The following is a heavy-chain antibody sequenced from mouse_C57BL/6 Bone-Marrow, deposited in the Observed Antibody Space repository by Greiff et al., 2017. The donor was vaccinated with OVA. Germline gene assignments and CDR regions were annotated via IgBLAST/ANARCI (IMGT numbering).Heavy chain of an antibody. CDR1: GFTFSSYG. CDR2: ISSGGSYT. D-gene: IGHD1-1*01. CDR3: ARHHYYGSSYVGWFAY. Sequence: DVMLVESGGDLVKPGGSLKLSCAASGFTFSSYGMSWVRQTPDKRLEWVATISSGGSYTYYPDSVKGRFTISRDNAKNTLYLQMSSLKSEDTAMYYCARHHYYGSSYVGWFAYWGQGTLVTVSA. V-gene: IGHV5-6*02. J-gene: IGHJ3*01.